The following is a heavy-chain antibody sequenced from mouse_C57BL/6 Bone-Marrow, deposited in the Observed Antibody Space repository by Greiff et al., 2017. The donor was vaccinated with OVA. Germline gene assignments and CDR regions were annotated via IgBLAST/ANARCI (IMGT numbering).Heavy chain of an antibody. Sequence: VQLQQPGAELVRPGSSVKLSCKASGYTFTSYWMDWVKQRPGQGLEWIGNIYPSDSETHYNQKFKDKATLTVDKSSSTAYMQLSSLTSEDSAVYYCARRLRPLDYWGQGTTLTVSS. J-gene: IGHJ2*01. V-gene: IGHV1-61*01. CDR2: IYPSDSET. D-gene: IGHD1-2*01. CDR3: ARRLRPLDY. CDR1: GYTFTSYW.